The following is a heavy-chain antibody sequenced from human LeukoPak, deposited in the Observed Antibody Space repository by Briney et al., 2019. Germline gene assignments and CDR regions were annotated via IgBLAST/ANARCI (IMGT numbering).Heavy chain of an antibody. V-gene: IGHV3-30*19. CDR2: ISYDGSNK. CDR1: GFTFSSYG. D-gene: IGHD5-24*01. Sequence: GGSLRLSCAASGFTFSSYGMHWVRQAPGKGLEWVAVISYDGSNKYYADSVKGRFTISRDNSKNTLYLQMNSLRAEDTAVYYCARARWLPLFDYWGQGTLVTVSS. CDR3: ARARWLPLFDY. J-gene: IGHJ4*02.